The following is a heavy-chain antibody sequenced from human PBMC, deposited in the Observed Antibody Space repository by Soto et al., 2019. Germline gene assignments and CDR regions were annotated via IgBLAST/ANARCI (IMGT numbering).Heavy chain of an antibody. V-gene: IGHV4-59*01. CDR1: GGSISSYY. Sequence: SETLSLTCTVSGGSISSYYWSWIRQPPGKGLEWIGYIYYSGSTNYNPSLKSRVTISVDTSKNQFSLKLSSVTAADTAVYYCARGSPEGGSYWEYDYYYGMDVWGQGTKVTVSS. CDR2: IYYSGST. D-gene: IGHD1-26*01. CDR3: ARGSPEGGSYWEYDYYYGMDV. J-gene: IGHJ6*02.